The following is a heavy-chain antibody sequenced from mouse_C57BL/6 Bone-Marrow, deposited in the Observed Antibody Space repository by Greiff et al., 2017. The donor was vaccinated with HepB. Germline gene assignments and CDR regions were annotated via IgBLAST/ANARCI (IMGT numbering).Heavy chain of an antibody. V-gene: IGHV5S21*01. CDR2: ISSGGDYI. CDR1: GFTFSSYA. Sequence: EVMLVESGEGLVKPGGSLKLSCAASGFTFSSYAMSWVRQTPEKRLEWVAYISSGGDYIYYPDNVKGRFTISRDNAKNNLYLQMSHLKSEDTAMYYCARDSNYYFDYWGQGTTLTVSS. D-gene: IGHD2-5*01. CDR3: ARDSNYYFDY. J-gene: IGHJ2*01.